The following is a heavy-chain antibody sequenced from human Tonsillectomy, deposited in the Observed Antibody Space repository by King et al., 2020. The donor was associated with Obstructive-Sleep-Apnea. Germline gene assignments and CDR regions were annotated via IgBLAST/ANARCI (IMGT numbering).Heavy chain of an antibody. Sequence: VQLVESGGGLVKPGGSLRLSCAASGFTFSTYSMNWVRQAPGKGLEWVSFIDSSSSYIYYADSVKGRFTISRDNAKNSLHLQMSSLRAEDTAVYYCARGHTYDSWGFVSFWGQGTLVTVSS. V-gene: IGHV3-21*01. CDR2: IDSSSSYI. J-gene: IGHJ4*02. D-gene: IGHD3-22*01. CDR3: ARGHTYDSWGFVSF. CDR1: GFTFSTYS.